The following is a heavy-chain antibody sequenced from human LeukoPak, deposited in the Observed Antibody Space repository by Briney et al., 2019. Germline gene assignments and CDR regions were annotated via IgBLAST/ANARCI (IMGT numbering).Heavy chain of an antibody. Sequence: GASAKVSCKASGYTFTGYSMHWVRQAPGQGLEWMGWIDPNSGGTNYAQKFQGRVTMTRDTSISTAYMELSRLRSDDTAVYYCARDHYDFWSGPRTNYYYYYMDVWGKGTTVTVSS. V-gene: IGHV1-2*02. CDR2: IDPNSGGT. CDR3: ARDHYDFWSGPRTNYYYYYMDV. CDR1: GYTFTGYS. D-gene: IGHD3-3*01. J-gene: IGHJ6*03.